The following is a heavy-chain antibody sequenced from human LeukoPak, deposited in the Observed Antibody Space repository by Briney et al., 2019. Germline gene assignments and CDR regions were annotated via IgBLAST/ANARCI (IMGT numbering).Heavy chain of an antibody. J-gene: IGHJ4*02. Sequence: ASVKVSCKASGYTFTSYGINWVRRAPGQGLEWMGWISAYNSNTHYAQKLQGRVTMTTDTSTSTAYMEVRSLRSDDTAVYYCAREVGRGFDYWGQGTLVTVSS. CDR2: ISAYNSNT. V-gene: IGHV1-18*01. D-gene: IGHD1-26*01. CDR3: AREVGRGFDY. CDR1: GYTFTSYG.